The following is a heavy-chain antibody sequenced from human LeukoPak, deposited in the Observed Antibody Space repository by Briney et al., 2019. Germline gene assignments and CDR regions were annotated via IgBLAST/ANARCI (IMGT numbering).Heavy chain of an antibody. J-gene: IGHJ5*02. CDR2: IYYSGST. CDR3: AREGGMGWFDP. D-gene: IGHD5-24*01. CDR1: GGSISSGGYY. Sequence: SQTLSLTCTVSGGSISSGGYYWSWIRRHPGKGLEWIGYIYYSGSTYYNPSLKSRVTISVDTSKDQFSLKLSSVTAADTAVYYCAREGGMGWFDPWGQGTLVTVSS. V-gene: IGHV4-31*03.